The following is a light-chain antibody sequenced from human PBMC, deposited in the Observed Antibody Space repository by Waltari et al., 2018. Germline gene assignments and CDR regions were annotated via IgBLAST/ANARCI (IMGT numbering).Light chain of an antibody. J-gene: IGKJ5*01. CDR3: QQFHSTPIT. V-gene: IGKV4-1*01. CDR1: QSVLYTSNNKNN. Sequence: DVVMTQSPDSLAVSLGERATINCKSSQSVLYTSNNKNNLAWFPQKPGQPPKLPIYWASTRESGVPDRFSGSGSGTDFSLTISSLQAEDVAVYFCQQFHSTPITFGQGTRLEI. CDR2: WAS.